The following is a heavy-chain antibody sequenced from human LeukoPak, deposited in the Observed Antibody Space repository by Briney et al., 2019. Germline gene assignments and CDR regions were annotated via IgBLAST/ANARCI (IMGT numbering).Heavy chain of an antibody. V-gene: IGHV1-2*02. D-gene: IGHD1-26*01. Sequence: ASVKVSCKASGFTFSNYYLHWVRQAPGQGLEWLGWINLNSGATNYAQKLQGRVTMTRDTSISTAYMELSRLRSDDTAVYYCARDSGSSFDWGQGTLVTVSS. J-gene: IGHJ4*02. CDR2: INLNSGAT. CDR1: GFTFSNYY. CDR3: ARDSGSSFD.